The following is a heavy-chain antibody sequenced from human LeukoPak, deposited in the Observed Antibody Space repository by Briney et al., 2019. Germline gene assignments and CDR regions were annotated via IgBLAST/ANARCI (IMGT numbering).Heavy chain of an antibody. V-gene: IGHV4-61*02. CDR3: ARYLISMTTVTTEDAFDI. D-gene: IGHD4-17*01. Sequence: SETLSLTCTVSGGSISSGSYYWSRIRQPAGKGLEWIGRIYTSGSTNYNPSLKSRVTISVDTSKNQFSLKLSSVTAADTAVYYCARYLISMTTVTTEDAFDIWGQGTMVTVSS. J-gene: IGHJ3*02. CDR1: GGSISSGSYY. CDR2: IYTSGST.